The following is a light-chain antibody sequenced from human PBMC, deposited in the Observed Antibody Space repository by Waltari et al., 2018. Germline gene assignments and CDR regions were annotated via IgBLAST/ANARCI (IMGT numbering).Light chain of an antibody. CDR2: EDN. CDR3: QSFDSSHVV. Sequence: FMLTQPPSVSESPGKTVTISCTASSGNIATHYVQWYQQRPGSAPTKVIYEDNQRPSGVPDRFSGSIDSSSNSASLIISGLKAEDEADYYCQSFDSSHVVFGGGTKLTVL. CDR1: SGNIATHY. J-gene: IGLJ2*01. V-gene: IGLV6-57*02.